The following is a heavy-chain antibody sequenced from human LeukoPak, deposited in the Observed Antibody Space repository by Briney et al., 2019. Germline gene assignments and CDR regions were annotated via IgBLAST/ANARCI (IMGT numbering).Heavy chain of an antibody. D-gene: IGHD6-13*01. CDR2: INAGNGNT. Sequence: ASVKVSCKASGYTFTSYAMHWVRQAPGQRLEWMGWINAGNGNTKYSQKFQGRVTITRDTSISTAYMELNRLRSDDTAVYYCAREGEQQLTSGYFDLWGRGTLVTVSS. CDR1: GYTFTSYA. V-gene: IGHV1-3*01. CDR3: AREGEQQLTSGYFDL. J-gene: IGHJ2*01.